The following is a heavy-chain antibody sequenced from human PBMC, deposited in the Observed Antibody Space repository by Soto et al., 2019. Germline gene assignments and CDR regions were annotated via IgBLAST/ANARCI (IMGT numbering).Heavy chain of an antibody. Sequence: QVQLVQSGAEVKKPGSSVKVSCKASGGTFSSYAISWVRQAPGQGLEWMGGIIPIFGTANYAQKFQGRVTITADESTSTAYMELSRLRSEDTAVYYCARWEVVGATRYNWFDPWGQGTLVTVSS. D-gene: IGHD1-26*01. V-gene: IGHV1-69*01. J-gene: IGHJ5*02. CDR1: GGTFSSYA. CDR3: ARWEVVGATRYNWFDP. CDR2: IIPIFGTA.